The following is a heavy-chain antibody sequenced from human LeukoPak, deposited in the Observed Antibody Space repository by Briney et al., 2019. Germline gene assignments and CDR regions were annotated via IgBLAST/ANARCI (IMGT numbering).Heavy chain of an antibody. CDR3: AKGGIAAAALDY. Sequence: PGGSLRLSCAASGFTFSSYGMHWVRQAPGKGLEWVAVISYDGSNKYYADSVKGRFTISRDNSKNTLYLQMNSLRAEDTAVYYCAKGGIAAAALDYWGQGTLVTVSS. J-gene: IGHJ4*02. V-gene: IGHV3-30*18. D-gene: IGHD6-13*01. CDR1: GFTFSSYG. CDR2: ISYDGSNK.